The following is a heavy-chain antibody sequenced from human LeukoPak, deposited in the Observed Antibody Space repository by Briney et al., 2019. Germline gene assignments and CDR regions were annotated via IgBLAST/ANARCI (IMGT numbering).Heavy chain of an antibody. J-gene: IGHJ5*02. D-gene: IGHD3-9*01. CDR3: ARDPPQDDILTGP. Sequence: GASVKVSCKASGYTFTSYYIHWVRQAPGQGLEWMGIINPSGGSTTYAQKFQGRVTITADKSTSTAYMELSSLRSEDTAVYYCARDPPQDDILTGPWGQGTLVTVSS. CDR2: INPSGGST. V-gene: IGHV1-46*01. CDR1: GYTFTSYY.